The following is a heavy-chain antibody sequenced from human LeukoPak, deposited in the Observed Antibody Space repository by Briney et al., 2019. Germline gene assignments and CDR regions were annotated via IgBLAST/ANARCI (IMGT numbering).Heavy chain of an antibody. Sequence: GGSLRLSCAASGFTFSTYWMHWVRQAPGKGLVWVSGINNDGRTTRYADFVKGRFTISRDNAKNTLYLQVSSLRAEDTAVYYCARDKDWGQGTLVTVPS. CDR1: GFTFSTYW. CDR2: INNDGRTT. J-gene: IGHJ4*02. V-gene: IGHV3-74*01. CDR3: ARDKD.